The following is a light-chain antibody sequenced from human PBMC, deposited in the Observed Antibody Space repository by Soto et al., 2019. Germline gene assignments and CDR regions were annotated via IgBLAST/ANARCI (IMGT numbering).Light chain of an antibody. Sequence: EIVLTQSPGTLSLSPGERATLSCRASQSVSSSYLAWYQQKPGQAPRLLIYGASSRATGIPDRFSGSGSGTDFTLTISSLQSEDFAVYYCQQFQKWPLTFGGGTNVEIK. V-gene: IGKV3-20*01. CDR3: QQFQKWPLT. J-gene: IGKJ4*01. CDR2: GAS. CDR1: QSVSSSY.